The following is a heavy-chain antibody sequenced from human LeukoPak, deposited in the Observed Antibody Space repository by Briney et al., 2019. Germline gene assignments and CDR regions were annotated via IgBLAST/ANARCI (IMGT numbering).Heavy chain of an antibody. CDR1: GYSISSGYY. D-gene: IGHD6-13*01. CDR3: ARQDSSSWAIFDI. J-gene: IGHJ3*02. Sequence: SETLSLTCTVSGYSISSGYYWGWIRQPPGKGLEWIGNIYYSGSTYYNPSLKSRVTISVDTSKNQFSLKLSSVTAADTAVYYCARQDSSSWAIFDIWGQGTMVTVSS. V-gene: IGHV4-38-2*02. CDR2: IYYSGST.